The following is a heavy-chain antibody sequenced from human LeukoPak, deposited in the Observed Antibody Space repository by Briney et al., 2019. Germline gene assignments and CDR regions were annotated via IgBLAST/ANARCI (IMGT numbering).Heavy chain of an antibody. CDR2: ISHRGRT. CDR1: GGSLSDYY. CDR3: ASFSAGLG. D-gene: IGHD3-16*01. V-gene: IGHV4-34*01. J-gene: IGHJ4*02. Sequence: SETLSLTCAVYGGSLSDYYWSWIRQSPGKGLEWIGEISHRGRTYYNLSLKSRVTISVDTSKNQFSLKLSSVTAADTAVYYCASFSAGLGWGQGTLVTVSS.